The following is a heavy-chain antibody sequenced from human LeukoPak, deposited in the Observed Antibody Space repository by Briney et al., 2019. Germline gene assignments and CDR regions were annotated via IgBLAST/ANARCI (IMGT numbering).Heavy chain of an antibody. V-gene: IGHV4-59*08. CDR3: TRHFSVTMIRD. Sequence: SETLSLTCSVSGASTRLNYWSWIRQPPGKGLEWIGYVSNGGATDYNPSLQGRVTMSVDTSKNHFHLALTSVTAADTAIYFCTRHFSVTMIRDWGQGILITVSS. CDR2: VSNGGAT. J-gene: IGHJ1*01. D-gene: IGHD3-10*01. CDR1: GASTRLNY.